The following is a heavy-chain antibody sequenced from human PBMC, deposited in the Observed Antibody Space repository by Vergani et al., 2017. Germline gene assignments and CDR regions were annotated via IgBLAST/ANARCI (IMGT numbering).Heavy chain of an antibody. CDR2: INPNSGGT. CDR1: GYTFTGYY. V-gene: IGHV1-2*02. J-gene: IGHJ3*02. CDR3: ARGRGGSSWGRDAFDI. D-gene: IGHD6-13*01. Sequence: QVQLVQSGAEVKKPGASVKVSCKASGYTFTGYYMHWVRQAPGQGLEWMGWINPNSGGTNYAQKFQGRVTMTRDTSISTAYMELSRLRSDDTAVYYCARGRGGSSWGRDAFDIWGQGTMVTGSS.